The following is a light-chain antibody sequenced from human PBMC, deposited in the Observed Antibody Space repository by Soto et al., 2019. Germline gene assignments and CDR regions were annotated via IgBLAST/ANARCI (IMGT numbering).Light chain of an antibody. J-gene: IGKJ1*01. CDR2: AAS. CDR1: QSISSY. CDR3: QQSYSTPWT. Sequence: DIQMTQSPSSLSASVGDRVTITCRASQSISSYLNWYQQKPGKAPKLLIYAASSLQSGVPSRFSGSGSGTDLTLTISSLQPEDFATYYCQQSYSTPWTFGQGTKAEIK. V-gene: IGKV1-39*01.